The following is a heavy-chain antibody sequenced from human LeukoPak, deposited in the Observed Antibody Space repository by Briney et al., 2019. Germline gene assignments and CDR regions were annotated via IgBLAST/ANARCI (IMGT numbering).Heavy chain of an antibody. V-gene: IGHV4-59*12. Sequence: SETLSLTCTVSGGSISSYYWSWIRQPPGKGLEWIGYIYYSGSTNYNPSLKSRVTISVDTSKNQFSLKLSSVTAADTAVYYCARDDYYGSGISWGQGTLVTVSS. D-gene: IGHD3-10*01. CDR1: GGSISSYY. J-gene: IGHJ4*02. CDR3: ARDDYYGSGIS. CDR2: IYYSGST.